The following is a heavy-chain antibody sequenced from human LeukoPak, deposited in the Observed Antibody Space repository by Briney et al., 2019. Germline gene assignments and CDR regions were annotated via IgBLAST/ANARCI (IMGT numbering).Heavy chain of an antibody. J-gene: IGHJ4*02. V-gene: IGHV3-23*01. CDR1: GFTFSSYA. CDR2: ISGSGGST. Sequence: GGSLRLSCAASGFTFSSYAMSWVRQAPGKGLEWVSAISGSGGSTYYADSVKGRFTISRDNSKNTLYLQMNSLRAEDTAVYYCAEGENSYGYESPGFDYWGQGTLVTVSS. CDR3: AEGENSYGYESPGFDY. D-gene: IGHD5-18*01.